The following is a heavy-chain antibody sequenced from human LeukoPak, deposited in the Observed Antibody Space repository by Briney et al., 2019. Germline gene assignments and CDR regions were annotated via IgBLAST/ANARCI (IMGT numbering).Heavy chain of an antibody. V-gene: IGHV1-18*01. Sequence: ASVKVSCKASGYTFTSYGINWVRQAPGQGLEWMGWISAYNGNTNYAQKLQGRVTMTTDTSTSTAYMELRSLRSDDTAVYYCARRTSKQEWLVLDYFDYWGQGTLVTVSS. D-gene: IGHD6-19*01. CDR2: ISAYNGNT. CDR3: ARRTSKQEWLVLDYFDY. CDR1: GYTFTSYG. J-gene: IGHJ4*02.